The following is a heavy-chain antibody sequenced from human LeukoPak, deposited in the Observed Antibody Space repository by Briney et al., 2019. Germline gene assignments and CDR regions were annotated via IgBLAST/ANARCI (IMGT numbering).Heavy chain of an antibody. CDR1: GGTFSSYA. Sequence: ASVTVSCTASGGTFSSYAISWVRQAPRQGLEWMGGIIPIFGTANYAQKFQGRVTITADESTSTAYMEPSSLRSEDTAVYYCARYRSSSWYGGGVLSWFDPWGEGTLVTVSS. D-gene: IGHD6-13*01. V-gene: IGHV1-69*13. J-gene: IGHJ5*02. CDR2: IIPIFGTA. CDR3: ARYRSSSWYGGGVLSWFDP.